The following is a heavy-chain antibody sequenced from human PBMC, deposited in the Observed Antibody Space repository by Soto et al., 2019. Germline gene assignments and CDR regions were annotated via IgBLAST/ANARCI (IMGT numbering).Heavy chain of an antibody. CDR3: ARGRGYSYGLDP. Sequence: PSEPLSRTCTVSGDSISSNNNYWIWIRQPPGEGLEWIGFISYSGTTSYSPSLKSRVAISLDTSKNQFSLSLSSVTAADTAVYYCARGRGYSYGLDPWGPGTLVT. V-gene: IGHV4-30-4*01. CDR2: ISYSGTT. D-gene: IGHD5-18*01. J-gene: IGHJ5*02. CDR1: GDSISSNNNY.